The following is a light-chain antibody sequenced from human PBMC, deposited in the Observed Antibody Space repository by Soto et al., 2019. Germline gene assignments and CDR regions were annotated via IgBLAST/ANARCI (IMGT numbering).Light chain of an antibody. CDR1: QSISSW. Sequence: IQMNQSPSTLSAYVGDRVTITCRASQSISSWLAWYQQKPGKAPKLLIYDASSLESGVPSRFSGSGSGTEFTLTISSLQPDDFATYYCQQYDTYWTFGQGTKVDIK. CDR3: QQYDTYWT. CDR2: DAS. V-gene: IGKV1-5*01. J-gene: IGKJ1*01.